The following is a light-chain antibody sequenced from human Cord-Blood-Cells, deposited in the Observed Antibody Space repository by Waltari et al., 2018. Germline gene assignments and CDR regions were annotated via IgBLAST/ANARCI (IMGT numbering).Light chain of an antibody. CDR3: QQYRT. J-gene: IGKJ2*02. CDR1: QSVSSSY. Sequence: EIVLTQSPGTLSLSPGERATLSCRASQSVSSSYLAWYQQKPGQAPRLLIYGASSRATGIPDRFSGSGSGTDFILTISRLEPEDFAVYYCQQYRTFGQGTKLEIK. CDR2: GAS. V-gene: IGKV3-20*01.